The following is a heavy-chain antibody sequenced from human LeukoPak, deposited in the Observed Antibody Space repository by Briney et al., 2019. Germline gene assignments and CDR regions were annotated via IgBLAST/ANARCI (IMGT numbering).Heavy chain of an antibody. Sequence: SETLSLTCAVYGGSFSGYYWSWIRQPPGKGLEWIGEINHSGSTNYNPSLKSRVTISVDTSKNQFSLKLGSVTAADTAVYYCARDVIAVAGSYWYFDLWGRGTLVTVSS. V-gene: IGHV4-34*01. CDR1: GGSFSGYY. D-gene: IGHD6-19*01. J-gene: IGHJ2*01. CDR2: INHSGST. CDR3: ARDVIAVAGSYWYFDL.